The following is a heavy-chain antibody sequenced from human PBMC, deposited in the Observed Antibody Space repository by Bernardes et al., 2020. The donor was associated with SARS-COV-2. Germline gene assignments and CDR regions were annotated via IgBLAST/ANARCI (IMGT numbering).Heavy chain of an antibody. D-gene: IGHD6-13*01. CDR3: ARDGGGSWVYYYGMDV. V-gene: IGHV1-18*01. CDR2: ISTYDGTT. J-gene: IGHJ6*02. Sequence: ASVKVSCKASGYTFTTNGISWVRQVPGQGLEWMGWISTYDGTTTYAQKFQGRVTMTTDTSTSTAYMELRSLRSDDTAVYYCARDGGGSWVYYYGMDVWGQGTTVTGSS. CDR1: GYTFTTNG.